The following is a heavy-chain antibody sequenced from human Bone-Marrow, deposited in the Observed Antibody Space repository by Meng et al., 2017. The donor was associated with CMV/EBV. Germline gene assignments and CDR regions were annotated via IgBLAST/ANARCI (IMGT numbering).Heavy chain of an antibody. CDR2: ISESGASK. J-gene: IGHJ4*02. V-gene: IGHV3-23*01. D-gene: IGHD2-15*01. CDR1: GFTFSSYF. CDR3: AKDESVGSTSTFDY. Sequence: GEALKTSCEVSGFTFSSYFMSWVRQAPGKGLEWVAVISESGASKYYADSVKGRFFISRDNSRDTLYLQMKNRRAEDKAAYYCAKDESVGSTSTFDYWGQGTLVTVSS.